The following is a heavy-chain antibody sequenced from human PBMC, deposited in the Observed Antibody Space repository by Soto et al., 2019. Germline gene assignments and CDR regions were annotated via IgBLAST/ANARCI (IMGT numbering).Heavy chain of an antibody. D-gene: IGHD2-2*01. CDR2: VNHSGTT. J-gene: IGHJ5*02. Sequence: SETLSLTCAVYGGSFSGYYWTWIRQSPEKGLEWIGEVNHSGTTYYNPSLKTRVTISVHTPKNQFSLKMSSVTAADTAVYYCARGIGYCRSINCYYSRRLRFDPWGQGTLVTVSS. V-gene: IGHV4-34*01. CDR1: GGSFSGYY. CDR3: ARGIGYCRSINCYYSRRLRFDP.